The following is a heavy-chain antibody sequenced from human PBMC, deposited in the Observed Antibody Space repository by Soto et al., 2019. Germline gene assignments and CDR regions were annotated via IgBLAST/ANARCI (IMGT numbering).Heavy chain of an antibody. CDR1: GYTFTGYY. V-gene: IGHV1-2*04. CDR3: ARDFPWIQPNYSYYYFGMDV. D-gene: IGHD5-18*01. CDR2: INPNSGST. Sequence: ASVKVSCKASGYTFTGYYIHWVRQAPGQGLEWMGWINPNSGSTNCARKFQGWVTMTRDTSITTAYMELSRLKSDDTAVYYCARDFPWIQPNYSYYYFGMDVWGQGTTVTVSS. J-gene: IGHJ6*02.